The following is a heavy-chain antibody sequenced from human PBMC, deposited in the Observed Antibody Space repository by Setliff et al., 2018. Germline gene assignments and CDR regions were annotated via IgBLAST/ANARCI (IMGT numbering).Heavy chain of an antibody. CDR3: ARDSLHKLLWVTESSDGVDV. V-gene: IGHV3-11*04. D-gene: IGHD3-10*01. CDR2: ISGSGGII. CDR1: GFTFSDYY. J-gene: IGHJ6*02. Sequence: GESLKISCAASGFTFSDYYMTWIRQAPGKGLEWISYISGSGGIIKYADSVKGRFTISRDNAKKSLYLQMNIVRAEDTTVYYCARDSLHKLLWVTESSDGVDVWGQGTTVTVSS.